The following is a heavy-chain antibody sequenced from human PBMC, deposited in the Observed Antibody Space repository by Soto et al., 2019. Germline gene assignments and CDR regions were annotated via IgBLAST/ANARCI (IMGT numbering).Heavy chain of an antibody. CDR3: ASYYDDFWSGYPYFDY. D-gene: IGHD3-3*01. V-gene: IGHV4-39*01. CDR2: IYYSGST. J-gene: IGHJ4*02. Sequence: SXTLSLTCTVSGGSISSSSYYWCWIRQPAGKGPEWIGSIYYSGSTYYNPSLKSRVTISVDTSKNQFSLKLSSVTAADTAVYYCASYYDDFWSGYPYFDYWGQGTLVTVSS. CDR1: GGSISSSSYY.